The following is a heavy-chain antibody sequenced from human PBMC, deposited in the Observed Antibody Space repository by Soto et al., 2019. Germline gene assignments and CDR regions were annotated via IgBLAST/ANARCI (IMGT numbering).Heavy chain of an antibody. CDR2: INPNSGGT. CDR3: ARERLAARRSWAYYYGMDV. V-gene: IGHV1-2*04. D-gene: IGHD6-6*01. Sequence: ASVKVSCKASGYTFTGYYMHWVRQAPGQGLEWMGWINPNSGGTNYAQKFQGWVTMTRDTSISTAYMELSRLRSDDTAVYYRARERLAARRSWAYYYGMDVWGQGTTVTVSS. CDR1: GYTFTGYY. J-gene: IGHJ6*02.